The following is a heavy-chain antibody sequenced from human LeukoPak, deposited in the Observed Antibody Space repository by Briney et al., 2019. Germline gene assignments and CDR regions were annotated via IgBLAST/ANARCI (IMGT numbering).Heavy chain of an antibody. Sequence: ETLSLTCSVYGGSFSGFYWNWIRQPPGKGLEWIGEINHSGSTHYSPSLKSRLSISVDPSKNQFSLKLSSVTAADTAVYYCARDTGYCSGGSCYHNYFDFWGQGALVTVSS. CDR2: INHSGST. J-gene: IGHJ4*02. V-gene: IGHV4-34*01. D-gene: IGHD2-15*01. CDR3: ARDTGYCSGGSCYHNYFDF. CDR1: GGSFSGFY.